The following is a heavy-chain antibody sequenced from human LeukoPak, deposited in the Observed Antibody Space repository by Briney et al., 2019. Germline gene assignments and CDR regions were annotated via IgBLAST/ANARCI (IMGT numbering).Heavy chain of an antibody. Sequence: ASVKVSCKASGYTFTSYGISWVRQAPGQGLEWMGWISAYNGNTNYAQKLQGRVTMTTDTSTSTVYMELRSLRSDDTAVYFCARNYCSSTSCYRGYYFDYWGQGALVTVSS. CDR2: ISAYNGNT. CDR3: ARNYCSSTSCYRGYYFDY. V-gene: IGHV1-18*01. J-gene: IGHJ4*02. D-gene: IGHD2-2*01. CDR1: GYTFTSYG.